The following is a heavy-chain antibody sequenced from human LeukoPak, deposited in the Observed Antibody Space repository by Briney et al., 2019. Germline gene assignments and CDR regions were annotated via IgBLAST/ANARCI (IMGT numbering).Heavy chain of an antibody. CDR1: GFTFSSYG. D-gene: IGHD6-13*01. CDR2: ISYDGSNK. CDR3: ATGSSSWPGGFDY. Sequence: GRSLRLSCAASGFTFSSYGMHWVRQAPGKGLEWVAVISYDGSNKYYADSVKGRFTISRDNSKNTLYLQMNSLRAEDTAVYYCATGSSSWPGGFDYWGQGTLVTVSS. J-gene: IGHJ4*02. V-gene: IGHV3-30*03.